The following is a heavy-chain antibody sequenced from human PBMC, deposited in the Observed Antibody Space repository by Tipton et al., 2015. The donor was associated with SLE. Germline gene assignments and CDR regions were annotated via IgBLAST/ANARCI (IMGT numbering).Heavy chain of an antibody. CDR1: GFTFSSYA. J-gene: IGHJ6*02. CDR3: ARAPTISVAGTTDPFGMDV. CDR2: ISGGGGST. D-gene: IGHD6-19*01. V-gene: IGHV3-23*01. Sequence: GSLRLSCATSGFTFSSYALSWVRRAPGKGLEWVSAISGGGGSTTYADSVKGRLTISRDNAKNTLYLQMRSLRVEDTGIYYCARAPTISVAGTTDPFGMDVWGPGTRVTVSS.